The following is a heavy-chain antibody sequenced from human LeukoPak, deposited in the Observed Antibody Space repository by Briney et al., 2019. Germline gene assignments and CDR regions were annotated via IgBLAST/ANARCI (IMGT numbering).Heavy chain of an antibody. Sequence: GRSLRLSCAASGFTFSNYAMHWVRQAPGKGLEWVAVISYDGSNKYCADSVKGRFTISRDNSKNTLYLQMNSLRAEDTAVYYCARGAPRYCSGGSCSTLDYWGQGTLVTVSS. D-gene: IGHD2-15*01. CDR3: ARGAPRYCSGGSCSTLDY. V-gene: IGHV3-30-3*01. CDR1: GFTFSNYA. J-gene: IGHJ4*02. CDR2: ISYDGSNK.